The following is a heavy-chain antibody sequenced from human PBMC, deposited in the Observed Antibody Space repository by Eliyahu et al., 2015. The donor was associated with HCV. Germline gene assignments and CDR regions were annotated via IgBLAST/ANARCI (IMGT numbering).Heavy chain of an antibody. V-gene: IGHV1-69*02. CDR3: ARGYYYDSSGYYQYFDY. Sequence: EVKKPGSSVKVSCKASGGTFSSYTISWVRQAPGQGLEWMGRIIPILGIANYAQKFQGRVTITADKSTSTAYMELSSLRSEDTAVYYCARGYYYDSSGYYQYFDYWGQGTLVTVSS. J-gene: IGHJ4*02. CDR2: IIPILGIA. CDR1: GGTFSSYT. D-gene: IGHD3-22*01.